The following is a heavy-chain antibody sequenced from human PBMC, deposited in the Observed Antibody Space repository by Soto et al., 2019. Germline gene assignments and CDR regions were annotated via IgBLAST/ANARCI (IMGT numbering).Heavy chain of an antibody. CDR3: ARDQGLYSSSWYLDS. V-gene: IGHV3-33*01. J-gene: IGHJ4*02. CDR2: IWYDGSNK. Sequence: QVQLVESGGGVVQPGRSLRLSCAASGFTFSSYGMHWVRQAPGKGLAWVAVIWYDGSNKYYADSVKGRFTISRDNSKNKLYLQMNSLRAEDTDVYYCARDQGLYSSSWYLDSWGQGTLVTVSS. D-gene: IGHD6-13*01. CDR1: GFTFSSYG.